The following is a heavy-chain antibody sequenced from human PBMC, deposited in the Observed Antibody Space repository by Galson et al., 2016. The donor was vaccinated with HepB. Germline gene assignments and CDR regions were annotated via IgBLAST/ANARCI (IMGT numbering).Heavy chain of an antibody. CDR3: AAGIVVAGKMYYYYMDV. D-gene: IGHD6-19*01. V-gene: IGHV4-39*01. CDR2: VYYTGST. J-gene: IGHJ6*03. CDR1: GASISGTNYY. Sequence: SETLSLTCTVSGASISGTNYYWGWIRQSPGRGLEWIGSVYYTGSTNYNPSLESRVTISVDTAKNHLSLSLSSVTAADTAVYYCAAGIVVAGKMYYYYMDVWGKGTSVTLSS.